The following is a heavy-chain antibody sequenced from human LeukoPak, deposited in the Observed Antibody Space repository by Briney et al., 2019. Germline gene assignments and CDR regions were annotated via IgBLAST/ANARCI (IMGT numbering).Heavy chain of an antibody. V-gene: IGHV1-8*01. D-gene: IGHD6-13*01. J-gene: IGHJ4*02. CDR2: MNPNSGNT. CDR3: ARIATPYSSSWYAY. Sequence: ASVKVSCKASGYTFTSYDINRVRQATGQGLEWMGWMNPNSGNTGYAQKFQGRVTMTRNTSISTAYMELSSLRSEDTAVYYCARIATPYSSSWYAYWGQGTLVTVSS. CDR1: GYTFTSYD.